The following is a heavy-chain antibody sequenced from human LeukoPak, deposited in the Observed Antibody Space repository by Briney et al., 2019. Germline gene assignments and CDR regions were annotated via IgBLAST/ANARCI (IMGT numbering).Heavy chain of an antibody. V-gene: IGHV4-38-2*02. D-gene: IGHD3-3*01. CDR1: GYSISSGYY. J-gene: IGHJ4*02. Sequence: SETLSLTCTVSGYSISSGYYWGWIRPPPGKGLEWIGSIYHSGSTYYNPSLKSRVTISVDTSNNQFSLKLSSVTAADTAVYYCARSHAWSGYYVDYWGQGTVVTVSS. CDR2: IYHSGST. CDR3: ARSHAWSGYYVDY.